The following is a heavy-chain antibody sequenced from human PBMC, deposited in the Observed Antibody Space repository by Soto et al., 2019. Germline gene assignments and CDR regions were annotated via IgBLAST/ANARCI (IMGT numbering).Heavy chain of an antibody. Sequence: EVQLAESGGGMVQPGGSLRLSCVASGFTFSSYDMHLVRQAPGKGLEYVSSISSNGGTTYYGNSVKGRFTISGDNSKNTLYLQMGSLRAEDMAVYYCVRRVSGNYDYWGQGTLVTVSS. V-gene: IGHV3-64*01. D-gene: IGHD1-7*01. CDR1: GFTFSSYD. J-gene: IGHJ4*02. CDR3: VRRVSGNYDY. CDR2: ISSNGGTT.